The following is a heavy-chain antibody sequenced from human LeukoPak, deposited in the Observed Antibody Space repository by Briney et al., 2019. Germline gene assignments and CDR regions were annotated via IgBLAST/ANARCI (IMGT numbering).Heavy chain of an antibody. Sequence: SQTLSLTCTVSGGSISSGDYYWSWIRQPPGKGLEWIGYIYYSGSTYYNPSLKSRVTISVDTSKNQLSLKLSSVTAADTAVYYCARYSGHTRSSGWYSYWGQGTLVTVSS. CDR3: ARYSGHTRSSGWYSY. V-gene: IGHV4-30-4*08. CDR1: GGSISSGDYY. J-gene: IGHJ4*02. D-gene: IGHD6-19*01. CDR2: IYYSGST.